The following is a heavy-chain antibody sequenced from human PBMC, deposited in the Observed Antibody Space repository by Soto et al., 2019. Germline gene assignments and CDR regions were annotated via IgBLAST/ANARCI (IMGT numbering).Heavy chain of an antibody. V-gene: IGHV3-30*03. CDR2: ISYDGSNK. CDR3: ARDLGYCSGGSCYYYYGMDV. Sequence: SGGSLRLSCAASGFSFGTYGMHWVRQAPGKGLEWVAVISYDGSNKYYADSVKGRFTISRDSSKNTLYLYMNSLRAEDTALYYCARDLGYCSGGSCYYYYGMDVWGQGTTVTVSS. CDR1: GFSFGTYG. D-gene: IGHD2-15*01. J-gene: IGHJ6*02.